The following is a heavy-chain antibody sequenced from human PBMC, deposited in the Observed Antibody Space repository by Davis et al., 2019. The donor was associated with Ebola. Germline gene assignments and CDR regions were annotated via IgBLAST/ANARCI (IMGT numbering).Heavy chain of an antibody. CDR2: IIPIFGTA. V-gene: IGHV1-69*06. J-gene: IGHJ4*02. D-gene: IGHD2-2*01. CDR3: ARVSAANDYYFDY. Sequence: SVKVSCKASGGTFSSYAISWVRQAPGQGLEWMGGIIPIFGTANYAQKFQGRVTITADKSTSTAYMELSSLRSEDTAVYYCARVSAANDYYFDYWGQGTLVTVSS. CDR1: GGTFSSYA.